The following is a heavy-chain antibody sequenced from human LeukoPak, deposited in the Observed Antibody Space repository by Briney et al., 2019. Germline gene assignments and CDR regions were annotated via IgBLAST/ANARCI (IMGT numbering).Heavy chain of an antibody. D-gene: IGHD5-24*01. CDR2: ISSSSSYI. Sequence: GSLRLSCAASGFPFSSYSMNWVRQAPGKGLEWVSSISSSSSYIYYADSVKGRFTISRDNAKNSLYLQMNSLRAEDPAVYYCASSSTEMASDYWGQGTLVTVSS. CDR3: ASSSTEMASDY. J-gene: IGHJ4*02. V-gene: IGHV3-21*01. CDR1: GFPFSSYS.